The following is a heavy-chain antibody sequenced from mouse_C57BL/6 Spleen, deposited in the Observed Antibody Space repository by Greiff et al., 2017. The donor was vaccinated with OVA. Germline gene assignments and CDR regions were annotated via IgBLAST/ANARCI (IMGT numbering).Heavy chain of an antibody. CDR3: ARDAYDYDVGYAMDY. J-gene: IGHJ4*01. Sequence: EVQLVESGGGLVQSGRSLRLSCATSGFTFSDFYMEWVRQAPGKGLEWIAASRNKANDYTTEYSASVKGRFIVSRDTSQSILYLQMNALRAEDTAIYYCARDAYDYDVGYAMDYWGQGTSVTVSS. CDR2: SRNKANDYTT. V-gene: IGHV7-1*01. CDR1: GFTFSDFY. D-gene: IGHD2-4*01.